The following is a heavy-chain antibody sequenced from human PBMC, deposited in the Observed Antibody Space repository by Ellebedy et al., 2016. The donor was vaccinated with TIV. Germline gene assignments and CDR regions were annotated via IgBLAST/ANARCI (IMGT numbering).Heavy chain of an antibody. CDR1: GFTFSSYS. CDR3: ARGAPTCYGFYYYYGMDV. D-gene: IGHD3-3*01. V-gene: IGHV3-21*01. CDR2: ISSISSYI. J-gene: IGHJ6*02. Sequence: GGSLRPSCAASGFTFSSYSMNWVRQAPGKGREWVSSISSISSYIYYADSVKGRFTISRDTPKNSLYLQMNSLRAEDTAVYYCARGAPTCYGFYYYYGMDVWGQGTTVTVSS.